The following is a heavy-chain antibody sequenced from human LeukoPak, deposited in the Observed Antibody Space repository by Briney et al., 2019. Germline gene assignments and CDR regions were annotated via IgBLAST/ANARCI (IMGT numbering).Heavy chain of an antibody. CDR1: GGTFNSYA. Sequence: VASVKVSCKASGGTFNSYAISWVRLAPGQGLEWMGWMNPNSGNTGYAQKFQGRVTITRNTSISTAYMELSSLRSEDTAVYYCARASYGGSNYYYYYMDVWGKGTTVTVSS. J-gene: IGHJ6*03. CDR2: MNPNSGNT. V-gene: IGHV1-8*03. CDR3: ARASYGGSNYYYYYMDV. D-gene: IGHD4-23*01.